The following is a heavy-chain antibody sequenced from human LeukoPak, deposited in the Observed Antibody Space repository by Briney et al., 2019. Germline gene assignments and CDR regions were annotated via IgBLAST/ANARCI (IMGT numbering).Heavy chain of an antibody. Sequence: GGSLRLSCAASGFTFSSYGMHWVRQAPGKGLEWVAFIRYDGSNKYYADSVKGRFTISRDNSKNTLSLQMNSLRAEDTAVYYCAKAGRGDILTGYIYWGQGTLVTVSS. CDR3: AKAGRGDILTGYIY. D-gene: IGHD3-9*01. CDR2: IRYDGSNK. V-gene: IGHV3-30*02. CDR1: GFTFSSYG. J-gene: IGHJ4*02.